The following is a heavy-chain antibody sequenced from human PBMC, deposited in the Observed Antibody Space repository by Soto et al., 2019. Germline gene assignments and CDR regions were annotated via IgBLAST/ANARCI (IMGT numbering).Heavy chain of an antibody. CDR2: ISADNGVT. D-gene: IGHD3-10*01. CDR3: ARRGVLPDY. V-gene: IGHV1-18*01. CDR1: GYTFTNYG. J-gene: IGHJ4*02. Sequence: QVQLVQSGTEVKKPGASVKVSCKASGYTFTNYGITWVRQAPGQGLEWMGWISADNGVTNYAQKLQGRVTMTTDTATSTGYMELRNRRPDDTAVYYCARRGVLPDYWGQGTLVTVSS.